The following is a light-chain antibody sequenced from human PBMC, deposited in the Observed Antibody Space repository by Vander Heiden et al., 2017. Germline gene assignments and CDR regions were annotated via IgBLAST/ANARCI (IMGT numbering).Light chain of an antibody. CDR1: SSDVGGYNY. Sequence: QSALTQPPSVSGSPGQSITISCTGTSSDVGGYNYVSWYQQHPGKAPKLMIYDVSNQPSGVSNRFSGSKSGNTASLTISGLQAEDEADYYCSSYTSSSTYVFGTGTKVTVL. J-gene: IGLJ1*01. CDR2: DVS. CDR3: SSYTSSSTYV. V-gene: IGLV2-14*01.